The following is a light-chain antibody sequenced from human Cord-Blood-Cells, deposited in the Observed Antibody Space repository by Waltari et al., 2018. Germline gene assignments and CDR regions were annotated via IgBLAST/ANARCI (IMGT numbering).Light chain of an antibody. V-gene: IGLV4-69*01. CDR3: QTWGTGILV. CDR2: LNSDGSH. Sequence: QLVLTQSPSASASLGASVKLTCTLSSGHSSYAIAWHQQQPEKGPRYLMKLNSDGSHSKGDGIPDRFSGSSSGADRYLTISSLQSEDEADYYCQTWGTGILVFGGGTKLTVL. CDR1: SGHSSYA. J-gene: IGLJ3*02.